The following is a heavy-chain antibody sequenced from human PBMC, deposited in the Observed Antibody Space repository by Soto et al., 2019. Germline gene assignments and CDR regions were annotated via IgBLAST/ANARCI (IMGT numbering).Heavy chain of an antibody. CDR3: ARRIPFGYGMDV. V-gene: IGHV3-64*01. D-gene: IGHD2-21*01. CDR1: GFTFSSYA. CDR2: ITSNGGNT. Sequence: EVQLVESGGGLDQPGGSLRLSCAASGFTFSSYAMKWVRQAPGKGLESVSAITSNGGNTDYASSVKGRFTISRDNSKNTLYLQMGSLRAEDMAVYYCARRIPFGYGMDVWDQGTTVTVSS. J-gene: IGHJ6*02.